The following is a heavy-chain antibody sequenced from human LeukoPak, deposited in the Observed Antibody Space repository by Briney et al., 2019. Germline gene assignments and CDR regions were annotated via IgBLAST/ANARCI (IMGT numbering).Heavy chain of an antibody. D-gene: IGHD3-10*01. V-gene: IGHV3-74*01. Sequence: GGSLRLSCAASGFTFSSYWMHWVRQVPGKGLVWVSRINSDGSSTTYADSVKGRFTISRDNAKSTLYLQLNSLRAEDTAVYYCATLAENRDSGYYFDSWGQGTLDTVSS. CDR3: ATLAENRDSGYYFDS. J-gene: IGHJ4*02. CDR2: INSDGSST. CDR1: GFTFSSYW.